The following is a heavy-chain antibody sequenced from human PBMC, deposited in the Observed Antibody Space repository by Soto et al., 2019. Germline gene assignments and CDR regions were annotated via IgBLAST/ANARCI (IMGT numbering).Heavy chain of an antibody. D-gene: IGHD5-12*01. CDR1: GGSISSSSYY. J-gene: IGHJ4*02. CDR3: VRHAQWIIRAY. Sequence: SETLSLTCTVSGGSISSSSYYWGWIRQAPGKGLEWIGHTYHSGNPYYNPSLKSRVIISVDRSKNQFSLKVSSVTAADTAVYYCVRHAQWIIRAYWGQGSLVTVSS. V-gene: IGHV4-39*01. CDR2: TYHSGNP.